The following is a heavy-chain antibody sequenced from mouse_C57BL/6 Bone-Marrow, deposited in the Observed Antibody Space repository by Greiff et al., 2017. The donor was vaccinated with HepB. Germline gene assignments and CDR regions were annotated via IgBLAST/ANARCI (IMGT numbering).Heavy chain of an antibody. J-gene: IGHJ1*03. Sequence: QVHVKQPGAELVKPGASVKMSCKASGYTFTSYWITWVKQRPGQGLEWIGDIYPGSGSTNYNEKFKSKATLTVDTSSSTAYMQLSSLTSEDSAVYYCARSGGNDWYLDVWGTGTTVTVSS. CDR3: ARSGGNDWYLDV. D-gene: IGHD2-1*01. CDR2: IYPGSGST. V-gene: IGHV1-55*01. CDR1: GYTFTSYW.